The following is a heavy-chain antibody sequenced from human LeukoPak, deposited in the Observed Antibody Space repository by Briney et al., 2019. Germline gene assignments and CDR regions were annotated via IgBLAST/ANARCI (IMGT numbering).Heavy chain of an antibody. CDR2: INHSGST. Sequence: SETLSLTCAVYGGSFSGYYWSWIRQPPGKGLEWIGEINHSGSTNYNPSLKSRVTIAVDTSKNQFSLKLSSVTAADTAVYYCARKVVRYSPTQIGRGWFDPWGQGTLVTDSS. D-gene: IGHD1-1*01. J-gene: IGHJ5*02. V-gene: IGHV4-34*01. CDR3: ARKVVRYSPTQIGRGWFDP. CDR1: GGSFSGYY.